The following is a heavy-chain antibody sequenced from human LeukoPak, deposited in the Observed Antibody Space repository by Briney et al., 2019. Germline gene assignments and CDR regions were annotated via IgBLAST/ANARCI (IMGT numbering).Heavy chain of an antibody. J-gene: IGHJ3*02. D-gene: IGHD2-21*02. CDR1: GFTFTSSA. CDR3: AADPLCGGDCYFDAFDI. V-gene: IGHV1-58*02. Sequence: SVKLSCKASGFTFTSSAMQWVRQARGQRLEWIGWIVVGSGNTNYAQKFQERVTITRDMSTSTAYMELSSLRSEDTAVYYCAADPLCGGDCYFDAFDIWGQGTMVTVCS. CDR2: IVVGSGNT.